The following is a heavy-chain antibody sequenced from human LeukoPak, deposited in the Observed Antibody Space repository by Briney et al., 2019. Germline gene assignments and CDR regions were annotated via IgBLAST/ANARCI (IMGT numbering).Heavy chain of an antibody. D-gene: IGHD4/OR15-4a*01. J-gene: IGHJ4*02. CDR1: GFTFSSYA. Sequence: GGSLRLSCAASGFTFSSYAMHWVRQAPGKGLEWVAVISYDGSNKYYADSVKGRFTISRDNSKNTLYLQMNSLRAEDTAVYYCARDGASADFDYWGQGTLVTVSS. V-gene: IGHV3-30-3*01. CDR2: ISYDGSNK. CDR3: ARDGASADFDY.